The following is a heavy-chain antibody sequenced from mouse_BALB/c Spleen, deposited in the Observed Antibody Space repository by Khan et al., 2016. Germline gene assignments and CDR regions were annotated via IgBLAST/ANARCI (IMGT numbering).Heavy chain of an antibody. CDR3: STYDGYFFDY. V-gene: IGHV3-8*02. CDR2: ISYSGTT. Sequence: EVELQESGPSLVKTSQTLSLTCSVTGDSITSGYWNWIRKFPGNKFEYMGYISYSGTTYYNPSLKSRISITRDTSKNQFYLQLYSVTAEDTATYYCSTYDGYFFDYWGQGTTLTVSS. D-gene: IGHD2-3*01. J-gene: IGHJ2*01. CDR1: GDSITSGY.